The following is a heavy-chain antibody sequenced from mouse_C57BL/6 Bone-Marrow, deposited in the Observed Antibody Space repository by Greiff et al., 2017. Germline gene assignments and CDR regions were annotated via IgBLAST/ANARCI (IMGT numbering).Heavy chain of an antibody. Sequence: QVQLQQPGAELVRPGTSVKLSCKASGYTFTSYWMHWVQQRPGQGLEWIGVIDPSDSYTNYNQKFKGKATLTVDTSSSTAYMQLSSLTSEDSAVYYWARENGYYSNYGDYWGQGTTLTVSS. D-gene: IGHD2-5*01. CDR3: ARENGYYSNYGDY. V-gene: IGHV1-59*01. CDR2: IDPSDSYT. CDR1: GYTFTSYW. J-gene: IGHJ2*01.